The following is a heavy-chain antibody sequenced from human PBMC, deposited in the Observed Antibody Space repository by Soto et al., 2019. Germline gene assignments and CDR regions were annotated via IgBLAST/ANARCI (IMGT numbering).Heavy chain of an antibody. J-gene: IGHJ4*02. CDR2: INTNTGNP. D-gene: IGHD3-16*02. CDR1: RYTFTSYA. Sequence: GASAKVSCKASRYTFTSYAMKSVRHSQEQGLEWMGWINTNTGNPTYAQGFTGRFVFSLDTSVSTAYLQICSLKAEDTAVYYCARGPFLHLGELSLNEYWGQGTLVTVSS. V-gene: IGHV7-4-1*01. CDR3: ARGPFLHLGELSLNEY.